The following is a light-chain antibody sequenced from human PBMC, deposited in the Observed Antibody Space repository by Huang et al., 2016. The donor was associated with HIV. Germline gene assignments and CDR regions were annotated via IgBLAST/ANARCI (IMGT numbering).Light chain of an antibody. Sequence: EIVLTQSPATLSLSPGERATLSCRASQSVSSKLVWYQQKPGQAPRLLIYDASDRATGIPARFSGSGCGTDFALTINILEPEDVAVYYCQQRDNWPSTFGGGTKVEIK. J-gene: IGKJ4*01. CDR1: QSVSSK. CDR3: QQRDNWPST. CDR2: DAS. V-gene: IGKV3-11*01.